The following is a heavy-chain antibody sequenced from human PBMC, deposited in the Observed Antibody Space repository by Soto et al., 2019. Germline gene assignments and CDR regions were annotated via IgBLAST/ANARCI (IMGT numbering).Heavy chain of an antibody. Sequence: XGSLRLSCAASGFIFSSNYMSWVRQGPGKGLEWVSLIYSGGSTYYAESVKGRFTISRDNPKNTLYLQMNSLRAEDTAVYYCARASTYGSPWYYGMDVWGQGTTVTVSS. CDR2: IYSGGST. J-gene: IGHJ6*02. CDR3: ARASTYGSPWYYGMDV. D-gene: IGHD3-10*01. V-gene: IGHV3-53*01. CDR1: GFIFSSNY.